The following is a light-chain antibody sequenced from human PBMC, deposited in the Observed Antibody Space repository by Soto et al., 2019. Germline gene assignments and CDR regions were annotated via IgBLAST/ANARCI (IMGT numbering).Light chain of an antibody. CDR3: QSNHGSTPWV. V-gene: IGLV6-57*04. J-gene: IGLJ3*02. Sequence: NLMLTQPHSVSGSPGETITISCTRSSGSIDSNYVQWYQQRPGSAPTTLIYEDYQRPSGVPDRFSASIDSSSNSASLTISGLKSEDEADYYCQSNHGSTPWVFGGGTKVTVL. CDR2: EDY. CDR1: SGSIDSNY.